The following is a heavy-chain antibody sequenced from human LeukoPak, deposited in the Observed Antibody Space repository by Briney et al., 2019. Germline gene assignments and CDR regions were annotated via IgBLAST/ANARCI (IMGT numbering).Heavy chain of an antibody. CDR2: IKQDGSEK. CDR1: GFTFRSYW. J-gene: IGHJ6*03. D-gene: IGHD1-7*01. Sequence: GGSLRLSCAASGFTFRSYWMSWVRQAPGKGLEWVANIKQDGSEKYYVDSVKGRFTISRDNAKNSLYLQMNSLRAEDTAVYYCARDRITGTTSYYMDVWGKGTTVTVSS. V-gene: IGHV3-7*01. CDR3: ARDRITGTTSYYMDV.